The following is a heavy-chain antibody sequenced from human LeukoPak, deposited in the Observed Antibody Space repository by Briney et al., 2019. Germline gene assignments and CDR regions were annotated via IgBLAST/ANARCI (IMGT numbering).Heavy chain of an antibody. CDR1: GFTFSSYA. Sequence: GRSLRLSCAASGFTFSSYAMHWVRQAPGKGLEWVAVISYDGSNKYYADSVEGRFTISRDNSKNTLYLQMNSLRAEDTAVYYCATEEFDYWGQGTLVTVSS. CDR2: ISYDGSNK. J-gene: IGHJ4*02. V-gene: IGHV3-30-3*01. CDR3: ATEEFDY.